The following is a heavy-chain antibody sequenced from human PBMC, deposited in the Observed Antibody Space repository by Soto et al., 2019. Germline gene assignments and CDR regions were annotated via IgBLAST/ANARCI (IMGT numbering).Heavy chain of an antibody. CDR1: GFTFSSYE. J-gene: IGHJ6*02. CDR3: ARDSLLLDV. CDR2: ISSSGSTI. Sequence: GGSLRLSCAASGFTFSSYEMNCVRQAPGKGLEWFSYISSSGSTIYYADSVKGRFTISRDNAKNSLYLQMNSLRAEDTAVYYCARDSLLLDVWGQGTTVTVSS. V-gene: IGHV3-48*03. D-gene: IGHD3-10*01.